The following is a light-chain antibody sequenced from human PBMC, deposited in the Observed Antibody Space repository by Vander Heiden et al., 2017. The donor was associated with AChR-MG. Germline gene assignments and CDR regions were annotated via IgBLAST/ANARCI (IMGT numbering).Light chain of an antibody. CDR2: DAS. V-gene: IGKV3-11*01. CDR3: HQRSDWPPT. Sequence: IVLPQSPATLSLSPGERATLSCRASQSVNSYLVWYQQKPGQAPRLLIYDASNRATAIPARFSGSGSGTDFTLTISSLEPEDFAVYYCHQRSDWPPTFGGGTKVEIK. CDR1: QSVNSY. J-gene: IGKJ4*01.